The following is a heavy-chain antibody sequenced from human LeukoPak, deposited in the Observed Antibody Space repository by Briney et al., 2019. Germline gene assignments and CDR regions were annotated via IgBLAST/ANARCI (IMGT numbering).Heavy chain of an antibody. CDR3: AAGRSPAASRVRAFDI. D-gene: IGHD2-2*01. CDR1: GFTFSSYS. V-gene: IGHV3-21*01. J-gene: IGHJ3*02. CDR2: ISSSSSYI. Sequence: GGSLRLSCAASGFTFSSYSMNWVRQAPGKGLEWVSSISSSSSYIYYADSVKGRFTISRDNAKNSLYLQMNSVRAEDTALYYCAAGRSPAASRVRAFDIWGQGTMVTVSS.